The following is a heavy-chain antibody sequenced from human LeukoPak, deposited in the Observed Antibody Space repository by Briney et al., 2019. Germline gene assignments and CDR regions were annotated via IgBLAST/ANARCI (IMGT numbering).Heavy chain of an antibody. CDR2: IKEDGSEK. J-gene: IGHJ4*02. CDR1: GFIVSNNY. D-gene: IGHD3-16*02. CDR3: TRDRGYTTFDY. Sequence: PGRSLRLSCAASGFIVSNNYMSWVRQAPGKGPEWVANIKEDGSEKYYVASVKGRFTISRDNAKNSLSLQMNSLRAEDTAVYYCTRDRGYTTFDYWGQGTLVTVSS. V-gene: IGHV3-7*01.